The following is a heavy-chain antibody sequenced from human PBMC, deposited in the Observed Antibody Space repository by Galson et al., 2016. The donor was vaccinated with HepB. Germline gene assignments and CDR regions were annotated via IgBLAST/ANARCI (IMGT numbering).Heavy chain of an antibody. V-gene: IGHV1-46*01. CDR1: GYRFSEYN. D-gene: IGHD6-13*01. J-gene: IGHJ4*02. CDR2: VFRGGGNT. CDR3: VRVEGATADRVD. Sequence: SVKVSCKAFGYRFSEYNVHWVRQAPGQGLEWMGVVFRGGGNTLYAARFQGRVTMTSDTSTSTVNMELSSLRSEDTAVYYCVRVEGATADRVDWGQGTLVPVSS.